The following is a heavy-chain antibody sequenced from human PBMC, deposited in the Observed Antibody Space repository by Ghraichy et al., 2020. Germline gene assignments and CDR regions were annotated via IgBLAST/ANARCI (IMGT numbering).Heavy chain of an antibody. CDR1: GGTFSSYA. J-gene: IGHJ6*02. Sequence: SVKVSCKASGGTFSSYAISWVRQAPGQGLEWMGGIIPIFGTANYAQKFQGRVTITADESTSTAYMELSSLRSEDTAVYYCAREGVSYCGGDCVGYYYGMDVWGQGTTVTVSS. CDR2: IIPIFGTA. CDR3: AREGVSYCGGDCVGYYYGMDV. D-gene: IGHD2-21*02. V-gene: IGHV1-69*13.